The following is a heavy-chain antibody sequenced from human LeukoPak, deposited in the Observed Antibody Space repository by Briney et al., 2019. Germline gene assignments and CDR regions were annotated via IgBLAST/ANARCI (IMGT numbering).Heavy chain of an antibody. CDR2: INPNSGGT. J-gene: IGHJ4*02. CDR1: GYTFTGYY. CDR3: ARAYCGGDCYSNFDY. V-gene: IGHV1-2*02. D-gene: IGHD2-21*02. Sequence: VASVKVSCKASGYTFTGYYMHWVRQAPGQGLEWMGWINPNSGGTNYAQKFQGRVTMTRDTSISTAYMELSRLRSDDTAVYYCARAYCGGDCYSNFDYWGQGTLVTVSS.